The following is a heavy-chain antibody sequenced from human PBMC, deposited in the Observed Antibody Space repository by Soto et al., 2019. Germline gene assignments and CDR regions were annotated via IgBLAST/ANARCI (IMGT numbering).Heavy chain of an antibody. V-gene: IGHV1-2*04. D-gene: IGHD2-15*01. CDR1: GYTFTGYY. CDR2: INPNSGGT. CDR3: ARDWHCSGGSCSYGMDV. J-gene: IGHJ6*02. Sequence: ASVKVSCKASGYTFTGYYMHWVRQAPGQGLEWMGWINPNSGGTNYAQKFQGWVTMTRDTSISTAYMELSRLRSDDTAVYYCARDWHCSGGSCSYGMDVWGQGTTVTVSS.